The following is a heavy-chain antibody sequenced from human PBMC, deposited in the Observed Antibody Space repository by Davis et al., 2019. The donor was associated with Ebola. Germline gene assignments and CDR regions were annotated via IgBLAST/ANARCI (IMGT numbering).Heavy chain of an antibody. J-gene: IGHJ6*02. CDR2: ISWNSGSI. CDR1: GFNFDDYA. CDR3: AKAHYYYYGMDV. V-gene: IGHV3-9*01. Sequence: SLKISCAASGFNFDDYAMHWVRQAPGKGLEWVSGISWNSGSIGYADSVKGRFTISRDNAKNSLYLQMNSLRAEDTALYYCAKAHYYYYGMDVWGQGTTVTVSS.